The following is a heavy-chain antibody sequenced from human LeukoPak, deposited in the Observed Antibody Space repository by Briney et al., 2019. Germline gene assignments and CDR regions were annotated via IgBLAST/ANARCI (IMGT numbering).Heavy chain of an antibody. D-gene: IGHD3-10*01. Sequence: SENLSLTCAVYGGSFSGYYWSWIRQPPGKGLEWIGEINHSGSTNYNPSLKSRVTISVDTSKNQFSLKLSSVTAADTAVYYCARGPGTMVRGPLDYWGQGTLVTVSS. CDR3: ARGPGTMVRGPLDY. V-gene: IGHV4-34*01. J-gene: IGHJ4*02. CDR1: GGSFSGYY. CDR2: INHSGST.